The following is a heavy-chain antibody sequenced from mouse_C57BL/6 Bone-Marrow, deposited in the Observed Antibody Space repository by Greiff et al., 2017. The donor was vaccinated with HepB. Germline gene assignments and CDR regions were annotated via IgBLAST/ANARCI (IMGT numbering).Heavy chain of an antibody. D-gene: IGHD2-5*01. CDR2: IHPNSGST. CDR3: AREGAYYSNYWFAY. Sequence: QVQLQQPGAELVKPGASVKLSCKASGYTFTSYWMHWVKQRPGQGLEWIGMIHPNSGSTNYNEKFKSKATLTVDKSSSTAYMQLSSLTSEDSAVYYCAREGAYYSNYWFAYWGQGTLVTVSA. CDR1: GYTFTSYW. V-gene: IGHV1-64*01. J-gene: IGHJ3*01.